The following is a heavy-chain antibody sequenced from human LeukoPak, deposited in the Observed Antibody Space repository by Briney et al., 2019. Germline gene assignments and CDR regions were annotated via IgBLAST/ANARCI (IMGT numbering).Heavy chain of an antibody. J-gene: IGHJ6*03. CDR2: IYYSGST. Sequence: SETLSLTCTVSGGSISSHYWSWIRQPPGKGLEWIGYIYYSGSTNYNPSLKSRVTISVDTSKNQFSLKLGSVTAADTAVYYCARMGSSGYYYYYYMDVWGKGTTVTVSS. CDR1: GGSISSHY. D-gene: IGHD3-22*01. V-gene: IGHV4-59*11. CDR3: ARMGSSGYYYYYYMDV.